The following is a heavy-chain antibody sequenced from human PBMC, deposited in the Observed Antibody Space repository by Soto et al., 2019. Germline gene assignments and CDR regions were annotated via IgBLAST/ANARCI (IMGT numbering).Heavy chain of an antibody. CDR1: GGTFSSYA. D-gene: IGHD3-22*01. CDR3: ARDSNDSSGYYSLLAGLDP. J-gene: IGHJ5*02. Sequence: ASVKVSCKASGGTFSSYAISWVRQAPGQGLERMGGIIPIFGTANYAQKFQGRVTITADESTSTAYMELSSLRSEDTAVYYCARDSNDSSGYYSLLAGLDPWGQGTLVTVSS. V-gene: IGHV1-69*13. CDR2: IIPIFGTA.